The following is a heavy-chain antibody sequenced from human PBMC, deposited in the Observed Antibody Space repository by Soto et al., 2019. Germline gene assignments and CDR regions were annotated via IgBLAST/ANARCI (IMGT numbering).Heavy chain of an antibody. V-gene: IGHV5-51*01. J-gene: IGHJ4*02. CDR1: GYSFTSYW. D-gene: IGHD5-12*01. Sequence: GESLKISCKGSGYSFTSYWIAWVRQMPGKGLEWMGIIYPGDSDTRYSPSFQGQVTISADKSISTAYLQWSSLQASDTAMYYCARRPDIDGYNYWGQGTLVTVSS. CDR3: ARRPDIDGYNY. CDR2: IYPGDSDT.